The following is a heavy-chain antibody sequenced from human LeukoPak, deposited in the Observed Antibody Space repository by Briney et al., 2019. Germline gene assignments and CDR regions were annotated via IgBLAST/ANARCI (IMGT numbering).Heavy chain of an antibody. J-gene: IGHJ6*03. CDR3: ARGVGYCSSSRCSPGYYMDV. D-gene: IGHD2-15*01. V-gene: IGHV3-21*01. Sequence: PGGSLRLSCAASESTFSSYGMNWVRQAPGKGLEWVSRISSSGTYTDYTDSVKGRFTTSRDNAKNSLYLQMNSLRAEDTALYFCARGVGYCSSSRCSPGYYMDVWGQGTTVTVFS. CDR1: ESTFSSYG. CDR2: ISSSGTYT.